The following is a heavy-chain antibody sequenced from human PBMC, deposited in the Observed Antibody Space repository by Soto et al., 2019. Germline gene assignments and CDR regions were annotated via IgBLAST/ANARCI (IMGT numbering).Heavy chain of an antibody. J-gene: IGHJ3*02. Sequence: GASVKVSCKACGGTFSSYTISWVRQAPGQGLEWMGRIIPILGIANYAQKFQGRVTITADKSTSTAYMELSSLRSEDTAVYYCASPESAAGLDAFDIWGQGTMVTVSS. CDR1: GGTFSSYT. D-gene: IGHD6-13*01. V-gene: IGHV1-69*02. CDR3: ASPESAAGLDAFDI. CDR2: IIPILGIA.